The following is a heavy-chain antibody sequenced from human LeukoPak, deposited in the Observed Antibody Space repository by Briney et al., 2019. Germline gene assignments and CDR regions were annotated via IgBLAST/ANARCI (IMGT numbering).Heavy chain of an antibody. CDR3: AREWDLTGYYFDY. CDR1: GFIFSSYF. CDR2: ISYDGNNK. D-gene: IGHD3-9*01. J-gene: IGHJ4*02. Sequence: PGGSLRLSCAASGFIFSSYFMHWVHQAPGKGLEWVAVISYDGNNKYYADSVKGRFTISRDNSKNTLYLQMNSLRAEDTAVYYCAREWDLTGYYFDYWGQGTLVTVSS. V-gene: IGHV3-30*04.